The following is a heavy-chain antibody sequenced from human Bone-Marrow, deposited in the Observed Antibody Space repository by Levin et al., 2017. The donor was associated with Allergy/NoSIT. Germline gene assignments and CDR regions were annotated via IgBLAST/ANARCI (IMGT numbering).Heavy chain of an antibody. J-gene: IGHJ3*02. CDR2: ISYDGSNK. D-gene: IGHD1-26*01. CDR1: GFTFSSYG. V-gene: IGHV3-30*18. Sequence: GGSLRLSCAASGFTFSSYGMHWVRQAPGKGLEWVAVISYDGSNKYYADSVKVRFTISRDNSKNTLYLQMNSLRAEDTAVYYCAKVGAPRELPGGDAFDIWGQGTMVTVSS. CDR3: AKVGAPRELPGGDAFDI.